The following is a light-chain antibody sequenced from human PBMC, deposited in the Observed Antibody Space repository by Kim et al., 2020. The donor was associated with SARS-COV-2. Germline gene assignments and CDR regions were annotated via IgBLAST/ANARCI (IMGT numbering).Light chain of an antibody. CDR2: KDS. CDR1: VLAKRY. V-gene: IGLV3-27*01. Sequence: SVSPGQTARITCSGDVLAKRYARWFQQKPGQAPLLVIYKDSKRPSGIPERFSGSSSGTTVTLTISGAQVEDEADYYCYSAADNNWLFGGGTKVTVL. J-gene: IGLJ3*02. CDR3: YSAADNNWL.